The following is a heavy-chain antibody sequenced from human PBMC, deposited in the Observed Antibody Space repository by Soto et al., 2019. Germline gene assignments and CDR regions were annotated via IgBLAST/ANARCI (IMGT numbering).Heavy chain of an antibody. J-gene: IGHJ4*02. CDR1: GFTFSSYG. CDR2: ISYDGSNK. V-gene: IGHV3-30*18. CDR3: AKDNAGGNPYLGY. D-gene: IGHD2-15*01. Sequence: GGSLRLSCAASGFTFSSYGMHWVRQAPGKGLEWVAVISYDGSNKYYADSVKGRFTISRDNSKNTLYLQMNSLRAEDTAVYYCAKDNAGGNPYLGYWGQGTLVTVSS.